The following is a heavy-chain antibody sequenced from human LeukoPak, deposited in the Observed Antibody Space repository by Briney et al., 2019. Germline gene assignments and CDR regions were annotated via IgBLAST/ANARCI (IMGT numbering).Heavy chain of an antibody. D-gene: IGHD6-13*01. J-gene: IGHJ5*02. CDR1: GFTFSSYG. V-gene: IGHV3-30*18. Sequence: GRSLRLSCAASGFTFSSYGMHWVRQAPGKGLEWVAVISYDGSNKYYADSVKGRFTISRDNSKNTLYLQMNSLRAEDTAVYYCAKDREQLVRGVWFDPWGQGTLVTVSS. CDR2: ISYDGSNK. CDR3: AKDREQLVRGVWFDP.